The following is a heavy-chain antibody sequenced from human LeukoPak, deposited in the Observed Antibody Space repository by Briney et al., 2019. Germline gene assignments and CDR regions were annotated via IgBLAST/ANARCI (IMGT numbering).Heavy chain of an antibody. Sequence: PSETLSLTCTVSGVSISSYYWSWIRQPPGKGLEWIGEINHSGSTNYNPSLKSRVTISVDTSKNQFSLKLSSVTAADTAVYYCARGGEYGSGSYYKYWGQGTLVTVSS. CDR1: GVSISSYY. CDR2: INHSGST. CDR3: ARGGEYGSGSYYKY. D-gene: IGHD3-10*01. V-gene: IGHV4-34*01. J-gene: IGHJ4*02.